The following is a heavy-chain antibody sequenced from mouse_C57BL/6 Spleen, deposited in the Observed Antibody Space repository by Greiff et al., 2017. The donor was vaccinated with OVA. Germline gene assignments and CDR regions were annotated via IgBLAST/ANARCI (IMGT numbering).Heavy chain of an antibody. CDR1: GFTFTDYY. V-gene: IGHV7-3*01. CDR2: IRNKANGYTT. J-gene: IGHJ2*01. Sequence: EVKLMESGGGLVQPGGSLSLSCAASGFTFTDYYMSWVRQPPGKALEWLGFIRNKANGYTTEYSASVKGRFTISRDNSQSILYLQMNALRAEDSATYYCARSLPYYYGSSLDYWGQGTTLTVSS. D-gene: IGHD1-1*01. CDR3: ARSLPYYYGSSLDY.